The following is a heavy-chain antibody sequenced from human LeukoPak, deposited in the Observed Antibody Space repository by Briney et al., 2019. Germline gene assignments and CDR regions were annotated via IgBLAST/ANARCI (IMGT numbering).Heavy chain of an antibody. D-gene: IGHD6-25*01. CDR3: ARKGIGSSRYQNMDV. V-gene: IGHV3-23*01. CDR2: ISIDGGRT. CDR1: GFTVSSNY. J-gene: IGHJ6*03. Sequence: GGSLRLSCAASGFTVSSNYMGWVRQAPGKGPEWVSTISIDGGRTYYADSVKGRFTVSRDTSKDTLYLQMNSLRAEDTAVYYCARKGIGSSRYQNMDVWGKGTTVTVSS.